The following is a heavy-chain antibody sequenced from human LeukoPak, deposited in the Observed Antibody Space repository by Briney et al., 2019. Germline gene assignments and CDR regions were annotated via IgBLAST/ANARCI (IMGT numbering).Heavy chain of an antibody. CDR1: GYSFNSYW. Sequence: GESLKISCQGSGYSFNSYWIAWVRPMPGKGLEWMGIIYPGDSDTRYSPSFRGQITISADKSINTAYLRWSSLRASDTAMYYCARAYYCGGGSCKLEYWGQGTLVTVSS. V-gene: IGHV5-51*01. CDR2: IYPGDSDT. D-gene: IGHD2-15*01. CDR3: ARAYYCGGGSCKLEY. J-gene: IGHJ4*02.